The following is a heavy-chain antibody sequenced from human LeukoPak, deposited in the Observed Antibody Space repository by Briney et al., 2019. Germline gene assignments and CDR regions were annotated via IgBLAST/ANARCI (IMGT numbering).Heavy chain of an antibody. CDR3: ARMRAAAGPVYWFDP. D-gene: IGHD6-13*01. J-gene: IGHJ5*02. CDR2: INPNSCGT. CDR1: GYTFTVYY. V-gene: IGHV1-2*02. Sequence: ASVKVSCKASGYTFTVYYMHWVRQAPGQGLEWMGWINPNSCGTNYAQKFQCRVTITRDTSISTAYMELSRLRSDDTAVYYCARMRAAAGPVYWFDPWGQGTLVTVSS.